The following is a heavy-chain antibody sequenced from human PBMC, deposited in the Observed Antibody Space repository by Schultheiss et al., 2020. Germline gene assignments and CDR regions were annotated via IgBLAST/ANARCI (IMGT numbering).Heavy chain of an antibody. CDR1: GFTFDDYA. J-gene: IGHJ4*02. V-gene: IGHV3-48*01. CDR2: ISSSSSTI. CDR3: AKGELQYFDWFNYFDY. D-gene: IGHD3-9*01. Sequence: GGSLRLSCAASGFTFDDYAMHWVRQAPGKGLEWVSYISSSSSTIYYADSVKGRFTISRDNAKNSLYLQMNSLRAEDTAVYYCAKGELQYFDWFNYFDYWGQGTLVTVSS.